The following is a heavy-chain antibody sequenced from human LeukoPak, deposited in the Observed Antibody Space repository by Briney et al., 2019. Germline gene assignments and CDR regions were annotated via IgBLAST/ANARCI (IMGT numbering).Heavy chain of an antibody. D-gene: IGHD1-14*01. J-gene: IGHJ4*02. V-gene: IGHV3-21*01. CDR1: VFTFSSYS. Sequence: GGSLRLSCAASVFTFSSYSMNWVRQAPGKGLEWVSSVSSSSSYIYYADSVKGRFTISRDNAKNSLYLQMNSLRAEDTAVYYCACISPPDPRRPPFDCWVQGTLVTVSS. CDR3: ACISPPDPRRPPFDC. CDR2: VSSSSSYI.